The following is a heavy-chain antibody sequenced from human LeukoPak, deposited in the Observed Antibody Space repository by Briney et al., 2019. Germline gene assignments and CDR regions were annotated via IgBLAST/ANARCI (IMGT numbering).Heavy chain of an antibody. CDR2: INSDGRIV. Sequence: GGALSLSCAGSGFTFSSTWMNWVGPAPGRGPVWVSRINSDGRIVPYADSVKGRFTISRDNAKKTLYLQMNNLSAEDTAMYYCVNMLVAAWGQGTLVTVSS. CDR3: VNMLVAA. V-gene: IGHV3-74*01. J-gene: IGHJ5*02. D-gene: IGHD5-12*01. CDR1: GFTFSSTW.